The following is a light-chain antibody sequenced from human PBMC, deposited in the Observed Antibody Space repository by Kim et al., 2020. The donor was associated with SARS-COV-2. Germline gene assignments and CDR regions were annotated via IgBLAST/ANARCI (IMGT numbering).Light chain of an antibody. Sequence: SSELTQDPSVSVALGQTVRITCQGDSLRRYYVSWGQQKPGQAPVVVIYGKNNRPSGIPDRFSGSDSGDTATLTITGAQAEGEADYYCSSLDRRGNHRVFG. CDR1: SLRRYY. CDR3: SSLDRRGNHRV. V-gene: IGLV3-19*01. J-gene: IGLJ2*01. CDR2: GKN.